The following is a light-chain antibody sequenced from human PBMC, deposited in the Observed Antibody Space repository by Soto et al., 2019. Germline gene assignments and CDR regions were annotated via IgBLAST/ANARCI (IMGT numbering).Light chain of an antibody. CDR2: DVS. CDR3: CSYAGIYSFVYV. J-gene: IGLJ1*01. CDR1: SSAVGDFNY. Sequence: QSALTQPRSVSGSPGQSVTISCTGTSSAVGDFNYVSWYQQHPGKAPKLMIYDVSKRPSGVPDRFSGSKSGNTASLTISGLQAEYEADYYCCSYAGIYSFVYVVGSWTKLTVL. V-gene: IGLV2-11*01.